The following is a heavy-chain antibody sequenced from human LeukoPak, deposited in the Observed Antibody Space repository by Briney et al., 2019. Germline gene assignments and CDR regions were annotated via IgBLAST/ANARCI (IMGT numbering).Heavy chain of an antibody. J-gene: IGHJ2*01. D-gene: IGHD4-23*01. CDR1: GFTFSSYS. CDR2: ISSSSSYI. V-gene: IGHV3-21*01. Sequence: PGGSLRLSCAASGFTFSSYSMNWVRQAPGKGLECVSSISSSSSYIYYADSVKGRFTISRDNAKNSLYLQMTSLRAGDTAVYYCASTLMGGHSVWYFDLWGRGTLVTVSS. CDR3: ASTLMGGHSVWYFDL.